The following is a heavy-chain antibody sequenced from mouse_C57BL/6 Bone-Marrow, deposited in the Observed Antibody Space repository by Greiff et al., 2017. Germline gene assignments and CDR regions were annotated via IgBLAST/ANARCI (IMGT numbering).Heavy chain of an antibody. J-gene: IGHJ4*01. Sequence: EVMLVESGGGLVKPGGSLKLSCAASGFTFSSYAMSWVRQTPEKRLEWVATISDGGSYTYYPANVKGRFTISRDNAKNNLYLHMSHLKSADTAMXYYARYRFYDMDYWGQGTTLTVSS. CDR2: ISDGGSYT. V-gene: IGHV5-4*03. CDR1: GFTFSSYA. CDR3: ARYRFYDMDY.